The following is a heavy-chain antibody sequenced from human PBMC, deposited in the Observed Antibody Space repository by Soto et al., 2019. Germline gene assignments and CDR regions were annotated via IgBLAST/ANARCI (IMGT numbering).Heavy chain of an antibody. J-gene: IGHJ6*03. CDR2: INPNGGVT. D-gene: IGHD5-12*01. Sequence: QVQLVQSGAEVRKPGASATVSCRSSGDSFNDYYIHWGRQAPGQGVEWMGWINPNGGVTKYAQKFQGWVSMTRDTSIRTVYMQLSRLRSDDTAVYYCARESGGATATLDYYYFYMDVWGTGTTVTVSS. CDR1: GDSFNDYY. CDR3: ARESGGATATLDYYYFYMDV. V-gene: IGHV1-2*04.